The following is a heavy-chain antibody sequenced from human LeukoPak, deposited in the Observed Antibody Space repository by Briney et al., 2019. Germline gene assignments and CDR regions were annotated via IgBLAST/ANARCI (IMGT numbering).Heavy chain of an antibody. D-gene: IGHD6-19*01. J-gene: IGHJ2*01. CDR2: INPNSGGT. CDR1: GYTFTGYY. Sequence: GASVKVSCKASGYTFTGYYMHWVRQAPGQGLEWMGWINPNSGGTNYAQKFQGRVTMTRDTSISTAYMELSRLRSDDTAVYYCARGEYSSGSNRHFDLWGRGTLVTVSS. CDR3: ARGEYSSGSNRHFDL. V-gene: IGHV1-2*02.